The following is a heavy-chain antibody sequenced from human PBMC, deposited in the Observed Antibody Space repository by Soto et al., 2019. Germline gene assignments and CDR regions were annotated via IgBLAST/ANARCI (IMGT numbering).Heavy chain of an antibody. V-gene: IGHV3-23*01. CDR2: ITTSDST. D-gene: IGHD2-15*01. CDR3: AFRNYIGYCSGVSCYHYFDF. J-gene: IGHJ4*02. CDR1: GFNFSNYA. Sequence: GGSLRLSYATSGFNFSNYAMSWVRQAPGKGLECVSTITTSDSTYYADSVKGRFTISRDSSKNTVYLQMNSLRAEDTAVYFCAFRNYIGYCSGVSCYHYFDFWGPGTLVTVSS.